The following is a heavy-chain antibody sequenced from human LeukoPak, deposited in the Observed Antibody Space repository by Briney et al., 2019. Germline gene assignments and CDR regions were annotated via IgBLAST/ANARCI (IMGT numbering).Heavy chain of an antibody. V-gene: IGHV3-23*01. D-gene: IGHD3-16*01. CDR1: GFTFSSYA. CDR3: ARDQGYDYVWGSRGFDY. J-gene: IGHJ4*02. CDR2: ISGSGGST. Sequence: GGSLRLSCAASGFTFSSYAMSWVRQAPGKGLEWVSAISGSGGSTYYADSVKGRFTISRDNSKNTLYLQMNSLRAEDTAVYYCARDQGYDYVWGSRGFDYWGQGTLVTVSS.